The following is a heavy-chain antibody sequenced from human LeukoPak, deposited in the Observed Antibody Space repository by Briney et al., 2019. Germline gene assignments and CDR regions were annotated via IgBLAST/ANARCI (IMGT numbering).Heavy chain of an antibody. CDR2: IYYSGST. D-gene: IGHD7-27*01. CDR1: GGPISSSSYY. J-gene: IGHJ5*02. Sequence: SETLSLTCTVSGGPISSSSYYWGWIHQPPGKGLEWIGSIYYSGSTYYNPSLKSRVTISVDTSKNQFSLKLSSVTAADTAVYYCARVEDYWGWFDPWGQGTLVTVSS. V-gene: IGHV4-39*07. CDR3: ARVEDYWGWFDP.